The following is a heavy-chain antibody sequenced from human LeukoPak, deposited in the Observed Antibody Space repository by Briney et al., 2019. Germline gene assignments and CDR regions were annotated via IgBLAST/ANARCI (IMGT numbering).Heavy chain of an antibody. CDR1: GYTFTSYD. CDR3: ARLDSAFDAFDI. CDR2: MNPNSGNT. Sequence: ASVKVSCKASGYTFTSYDINWVRQAIGQGLEWMGWMNPNSGNTGCAQKFQGRVTITRNTSISTAYMELSSLRSEDTAVYYCARLDSAFDAFDIWGQGTMVTVSS. D-gene: IGHD2-21*01. J-gene: IGHJ3*02. V-gene: IGHV1-8*03.